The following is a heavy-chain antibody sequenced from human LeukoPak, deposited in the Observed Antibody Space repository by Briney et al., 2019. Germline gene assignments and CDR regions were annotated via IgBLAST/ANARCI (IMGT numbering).Heavy chain of an antibody. CDR3: AREVSVSSSVDY. CDR1: GFTFSDYY. V-gene: IGHV3-11*01. CDR2: ISSSGSTI. Sequence: GSLRLSCAASGFTFSDYYMSWIRQAPGKGLEWVSYISSSGSTIYYADSVKGRFTISRDNAKNSLYLQMNSLRAEDTAVYYCAREVSVSSSVDYWGQGTLVTVSS. D-gene: IGHD6-13*01. J-gene: IGHJ4*02.